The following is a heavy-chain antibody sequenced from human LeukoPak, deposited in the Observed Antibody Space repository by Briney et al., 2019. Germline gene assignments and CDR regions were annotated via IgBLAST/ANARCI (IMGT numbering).Heavy chain of an antibody. CDR1: GISLTTYA. CDR2: ISYDGSDK. Sequence: GGSLRLSCAASGISLTTYAVHWVRQTPGRGLEWVALISYDGSDKYYANSVRGRFTISRDNSKSTVFLQMNSLRAEDTAVYYCARDTGRSGCYDYWGQGTLVTVSS. J-gene: IGHJ4*02. CDR3: ARDTGRSGCYDY. V-gene: IGHV3-30*04. D-gene: IGHD3-10*01.